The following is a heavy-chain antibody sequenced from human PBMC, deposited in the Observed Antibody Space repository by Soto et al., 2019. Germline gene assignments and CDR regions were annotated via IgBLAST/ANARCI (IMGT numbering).Heavy chain of an antibody. CDR1: GFKFDDYA. V-gene: IGHV3-9*01. CDR3: AKDIYDILTGYSRGDGLDL. CDR2: ISWKSGSM. D-gene: IGHD3-9*01. J-gene: IGHJ3*01. Sequence: EVQLVESGGDLVQPGRSLRLAYTASGFKFDDYAMHWVRQAPGKGLEWVSGISWKSGSMNYADSVKGRFTISRDNAKNSLYLEINSLRSEDTALYYCAKDIYDILTGYSRGDGLDLWGHGTMVTVSS.